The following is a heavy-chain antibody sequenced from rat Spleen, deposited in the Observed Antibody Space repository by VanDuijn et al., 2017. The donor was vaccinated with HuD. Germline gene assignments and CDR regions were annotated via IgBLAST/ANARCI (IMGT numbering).Heavy chain of an antibody. CDR3: SRDEYRGNWGFAY. Sequence: QVQLKESGPGLVQPSQTLSLTCTVSGFSLTSNSVSWVRQPPGKGLEWIAAVSSGGDTYYNSGIKSRLSISRDTSKSQVFLKLNSLQPEDTAIYFCSRDEYRGNWGFAYWGQGTLVTVSS. CDR1: GFSLTSNS. J-gene: IGHJ3*01. D-gene: IGHD1-5*01. V-gene: IGHV2-6*01. CDR2: VSSGGDT.